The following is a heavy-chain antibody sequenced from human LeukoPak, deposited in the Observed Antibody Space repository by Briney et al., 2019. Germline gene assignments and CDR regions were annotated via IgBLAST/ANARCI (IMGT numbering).Heavy chain of an antibody. CDR3: ARDYYYDSSGYDY. J-gene: IGHJ4*02. D-gene: IGHD3-22*01. Sequence: SETLSLTCTVSGGSISSSSYYWGWIRQPPGNGLEWIGSIYYSGSTYYNPSLKSRVTISVDTSKNQFSLKLSSVTAADTAVYYCARDYYYDSSGYDYWGQGTLVTVSS. CDR2: IYYSGST. CDR1: GGSISSSSYY. V-gene: IGHV4-39*07.